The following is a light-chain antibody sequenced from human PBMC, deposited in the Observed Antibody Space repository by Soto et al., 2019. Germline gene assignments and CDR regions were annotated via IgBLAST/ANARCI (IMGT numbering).Light chain of an antibody. CDR3: QQYSGSLFT. V-gene: IGKV3-20*01. CDR2: GAS. Sequence: EIVLTQSPGTLSLSPGERATLSCRASQSVSSSHLAWYQQKPGQAPRLLISGASSRATGIPDRISGRGSGTDFTLTITRLEPEDFAVYYCQQYSGSLFTFGPGTKVDIK. J-gene: IGKJ3*01. CDR1: QSVSSSH.